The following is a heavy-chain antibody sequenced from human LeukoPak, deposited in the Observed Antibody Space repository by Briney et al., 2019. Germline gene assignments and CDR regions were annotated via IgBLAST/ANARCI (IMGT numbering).Heavy chain of an antibody. Sequence: GESLKISCKGSGYSFTNYWIGWVRQMPGKGLEWMGIIYPGDSDTRYSPSFQGQVTISADKSISTAYLQWSSLKASDTAMYYCARHHGDTSMVTRAFDPWGQGTLVTVSS. CDR2: IYPGDSDT. V-gene: IGHV5-51*01. J-gene: IGHJ5*02. CDR3: ARHHGDTSMVTRAFDP. D-gene: IGHD5-18*01. CDR1: GYSFTNYW.